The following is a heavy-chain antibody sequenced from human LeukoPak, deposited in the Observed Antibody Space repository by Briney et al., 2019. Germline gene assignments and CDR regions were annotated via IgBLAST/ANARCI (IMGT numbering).Heavy chain of an antibody. CDR1: GFTVSSDA. D-gene: IGHD6-19*01. CDR2: ISGSGGST. V-gene: IGHV3-23*01. Sequence: GGSLRLSCAASGFTVSSDAKSWIRQAPGKGMELVSAISGSGGSTYYADSVKGRFTISRDNSKNTLYLQMNSLRAEDTAVYYCAKATSGWYSDYWGQGTLVTVSS. J-gene: IGHJ4*02. CDR3: AKATSGWYSDY.